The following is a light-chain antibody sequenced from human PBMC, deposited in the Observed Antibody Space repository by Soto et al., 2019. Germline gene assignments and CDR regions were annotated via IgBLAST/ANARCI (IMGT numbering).Light chain of an antibody. CDR1: QSVSSY. CDR2: DAS. V-gene: IGKV3-11*01. Sequence: EIVLTQGAASLFKKTGERATLSCRASQSVSSYLAWYQQKPGQAPRLLIYDASNRATGIPARFSGSGSGTDFTLTISSLEPEDFAVYYCQQRSNWPITFGHGTRLEIK. CDR3: QQRSNWPIT. J-gene: IGKJ5*01.